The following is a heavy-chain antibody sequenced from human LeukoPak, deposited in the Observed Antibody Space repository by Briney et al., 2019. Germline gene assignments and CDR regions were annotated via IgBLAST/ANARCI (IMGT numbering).Heavy chain of an antibody. CDR3: AREGVLLWFGELSGFDY. V-gene: IGHV3-21*01. J-gene: IGHJ4*02. CDR1: GFAFSSYS. Sequence: GGSLRLSCAASGFAFSSYSMSWVRQAPGKGLEWVSSISTGSSYIYYADSVKGRFTISRDNAKKSLYLQMNSLRGEDTAVYYCAREGVLLWFGELSGFDYWGQGTLVTVSS. CDR2: ISTGSSYI. D-gene: IGHD3-10*01.